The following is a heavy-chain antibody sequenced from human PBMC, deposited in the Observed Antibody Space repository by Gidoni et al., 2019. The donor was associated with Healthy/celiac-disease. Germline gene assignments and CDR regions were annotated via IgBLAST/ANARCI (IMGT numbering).Heavy chain of an antibody. CDR2: ISGSGGST. D-gene: IGHD6-19*01. Sequence: EVQLLESGGGLVQLGGSVGLSCSAPGFTFSSYAMSWVRQAPGKGLEWVSAISGSGGSTYYADTVKGRFTISRDNAKNTLYLQRNSLRAEDTAVYYCAKDPYSSGWYDYWGQGTLVTVSS. CDR3: AKDPYSSGWYDY. J-gene: IGHJ4*02. V-gene: IGHV3-23*01. CDR1: GFTFSSYA.